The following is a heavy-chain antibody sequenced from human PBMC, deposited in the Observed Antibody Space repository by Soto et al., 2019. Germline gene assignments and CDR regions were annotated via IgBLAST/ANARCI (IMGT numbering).Heavy chain of an antibody. CDR2: IWFDGTKE. J-gene: IGHJ6*02. Sequence: PGGSLRLSCAASGFTFSIYGMHWVRQAPGKGLEWVAVIWFDGTKEYYADSVNGRFTISRDNSKNTLYLQMNSLRAEDTAVYYCASQIFWSGSTAHGMDVWGQGTAVTVS. V-gene: IGHV3-33*01. D-gene: IGHD3-3*01. CDR1: GFTFSIYG. CDR3: ASQIFWSGSTAHGMDV.